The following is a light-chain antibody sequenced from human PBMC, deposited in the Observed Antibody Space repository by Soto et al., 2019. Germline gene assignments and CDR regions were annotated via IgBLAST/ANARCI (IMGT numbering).Light chain of an antibody. CDR2: EVS. CDR3: CSYAGSSTFV. V-gene: IGLV2-23*02. Sequence: QSALTQPASLSVSPGQSITISCTGTSSDVGSYNLVSWYQQHPGKAPKLMIYEVSKRPSGVSNRFSGSKSGNTASLTISGLQAEDEADYYCCSYAGSSTFVFGTGTKVTV. CDR1: SSDVGSYNL. J-gene: IGLJ1*01.